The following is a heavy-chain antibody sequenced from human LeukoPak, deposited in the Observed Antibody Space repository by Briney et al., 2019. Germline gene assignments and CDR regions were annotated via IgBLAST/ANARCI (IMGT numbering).Heavy chain of an antibody. J-gene: IGHJ6*03. CDR2: INPSGGST. CDR1: GYTFTSYY. CDR3: ARGNCGGDCYSVTYYYYYMDV. V-gene: IGHV1-46*01. Sequence: ASVKVSCKASGYTFTSYYMHWVRQAPGQGLEWMGIINPSGGSTSYAQKFQGRVTITRNTSISTAYMELSSLRSEDTAVYYCARGNCGGDCYSVTYYYYYMDVWGKGTTVTVSS. D-gene: IGHD2-21*02.